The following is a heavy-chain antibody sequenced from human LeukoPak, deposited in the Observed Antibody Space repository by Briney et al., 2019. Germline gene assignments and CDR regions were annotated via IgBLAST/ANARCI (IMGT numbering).Heavy chain of an antibody. Sequence: GGSLRPSCAASGFTFTGYAMSWVRQAPGKGLEWVSTITGSGGNTYYADSVKGRFTISRDNSKNTLYLQMNSLRVEDTAVYYCAKGSSGYDGGWFDPWGQGTLVTVSS. J-gene: IGHJ5*02. CDR2: ITGSGGNT. D-gene: IGHD5-12*01. V-gene: IGHV3-23*01. CDR3: AKGSSGYDGGWFDP. CDR1: GFTFTGYA.